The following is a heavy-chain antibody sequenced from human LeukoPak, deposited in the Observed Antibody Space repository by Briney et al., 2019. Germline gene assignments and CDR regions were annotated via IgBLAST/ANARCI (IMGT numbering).Heavy chain of an antibody. V-gene: IGHV3-21*01. D-gene: IGHD2-2*01. CDR3: ARDQLPSLGYCSSTSCYATNDY. CDR2: ISSSRSYI. CDR1: GFTYSSTS. Sequence: GGSLRLSCAASGFTYSSTSMNWVRQAPGKGLEWVSSISSSRSYIYYADSVKGRFTISRDNAKNSLYLQMNSLRAEDTAVYYCARDQLPSLGYCSSTSCYATNDYWGQGTLVTVSS. J-gene: IGHJ4*02.